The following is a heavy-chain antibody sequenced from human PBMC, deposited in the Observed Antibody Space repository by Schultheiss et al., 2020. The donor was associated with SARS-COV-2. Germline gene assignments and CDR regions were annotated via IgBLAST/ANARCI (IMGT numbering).Heavy chain of an antibody. CDR1: GYTFTGYY. D-gene: IGHD3-3*01. J-gene: IGHJ6*02. Sequence: ASVKVSCKASGYTFTGYYMHWVRQAPGQGLEWMGWINPNSGGTNYAQKFQGRVTMTRDTSISTAYMELSRLRSDDTAVYYCARTYYDFWSGYIGRYYYGMDVWGQGTTVTVSS. V-gene: IGHV1-2*02. CDR2: INPNSGGT. CDR3: ARTYYDFWSGYIGRYYYGMDV.